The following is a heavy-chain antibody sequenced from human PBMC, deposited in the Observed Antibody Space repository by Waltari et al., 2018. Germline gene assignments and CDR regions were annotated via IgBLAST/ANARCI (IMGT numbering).Heavy chain of an antibody. D-gene: IGHD2-21*01. CDR2: IKKDGTSK. CDR1: GFIFSDSW. J-gene: IGHJ4*02. CDR3: ARHGDFCFDY. V-gene: IGHV3-7*01. Sequence: DVQVVESGGDLIQPGGSLRLSVSGSGFIFSDSWMGWVRQAPGKGLEWVANIKKDGTSKYYVDSVKGRFTISRDNAKNSIYLQMDNLRVEDTAVYYCARHGDFCFDYWGQGVLVTVSS.